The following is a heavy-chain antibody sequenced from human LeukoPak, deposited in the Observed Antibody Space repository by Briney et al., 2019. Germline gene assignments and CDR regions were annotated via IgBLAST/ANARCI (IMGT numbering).Heavy chain of an antibody. CDR1: GFTVSSNY. J-gene: IGHJ3*02. CDR2: ITDSDGTT. V-gene: IGHV3-53*01. D-gene: IGHD3-10*01. Sequence: LAGGSLRLSCAASGFTVSSNYMSWVRQAPGKGLEWVSGITDSDGTTYSADSVKGRFTISRDNSKNTLYLQMNSLRAEDTAMYFCAKDRYYGSGSRDAFDIWGQGTMVTVSS. CDR3: AKDRYYGSGSRDAFDI.